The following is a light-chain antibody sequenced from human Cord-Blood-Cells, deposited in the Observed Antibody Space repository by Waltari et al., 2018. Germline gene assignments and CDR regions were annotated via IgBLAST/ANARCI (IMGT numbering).Light chain of an antibody. CDR2: RNN. Sequence: QSVLTQPPSASGTPGQRVTISCSGSSSNIGSNYVYWYQQLPGTAPKLLIYRNNQRPAGVPDRCSGSKCGTSASLAISGLRSEDEADYYCAAWDDSLSGPGVFGGGTKLTVL. CDR3: AAWDDSLSGPGV. J-gene: IGLJ3*02. CDR1: SSNIGSNY. V-gene: IGLV1-47*01.